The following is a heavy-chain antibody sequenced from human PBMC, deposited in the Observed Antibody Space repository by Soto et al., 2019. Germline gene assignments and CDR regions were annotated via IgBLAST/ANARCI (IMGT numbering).Heavy chain of an antibody. J-gene: IGHJ6*02. Sequence: EVQLVESGGGLVQPGGSLRLSCAASGFTFSSYSMNWVRQAPGKGLEWVSYISSSSSTIYYADSAKGRFTISRDNAKNSLYLQMNSLRDEDTAVYYCARGAARIYYYYGMDVWGQGTTVTVSS. V-gene: IGHV3-48*02. CDR3: ARGAARIYYYYGMDV. D-gene: IGHD6-6*01. CDR2: ISSSSSTI. CDR1: GFTFSSYS.